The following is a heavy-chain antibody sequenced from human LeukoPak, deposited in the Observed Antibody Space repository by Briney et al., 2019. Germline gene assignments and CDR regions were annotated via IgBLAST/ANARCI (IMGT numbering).Heavy chain of an antibody. Sequence: ASVKVSCKASGYTFTSYAMHWVRQTPGQRLEWMGWINAGNGNTKYSQRFQGRVTITRDTSASTAYMELSSLRSEDTAVYYCAGFITIFGALISWGQGTLVTVSS. D-gene: IGHD3-3*01. CDR1: GYTFTSYA. CDR3: AGFITIFGALIS. J-gene: IGHJ5*02. CDR2: INAGNGNT. V-gene: IGHV1-3*01.